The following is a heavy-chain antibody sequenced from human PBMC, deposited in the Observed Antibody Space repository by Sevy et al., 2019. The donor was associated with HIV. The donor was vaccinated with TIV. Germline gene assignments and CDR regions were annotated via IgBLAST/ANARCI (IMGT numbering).Heavy chain of an antibody. D-gene: IGHD4-17*01. CDR1: GLTFSTFA. V-gene: IGHV3-23*01. CDR3: WIDPNGDYVGGFDM. CDR2: ISASGGRT. J-gene: IGHJ3*02. Sequence: GGSLRLSCAASGLTFSTFAMSWVRQAPGKGLEWVSGISASGGRTYYADSVKGRFTISRDNSKNTLLLQMNSLRAEDTARYYCWIDPNGDYVGGFDMWGQGTMVTVSS.